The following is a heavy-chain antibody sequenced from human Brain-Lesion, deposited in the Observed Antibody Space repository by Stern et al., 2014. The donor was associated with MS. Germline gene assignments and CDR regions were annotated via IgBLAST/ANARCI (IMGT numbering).Heavy chain of an antibody. D-gene: IGHD3-3*01. V-gene: IGHV1-2*02. J-gene: IGHJ6*02. CDR2: VNPHTGGT. CDR3: ARDQRGITIFGVVTDYYYLGMDV. Sequence: AQLEESGAAVTKPGASVKVSCKTYGYIFTGYYIHWVRQAPGQRLEWMAWVNPHTGGTKYAQKVPGRVTMSTDTSISTAYVELSSLTSDDSAVYYCARDQRGITIFGVVTDYYYLGMDVWGQGTTVTVSS. CDR1: GYIFTGYY.